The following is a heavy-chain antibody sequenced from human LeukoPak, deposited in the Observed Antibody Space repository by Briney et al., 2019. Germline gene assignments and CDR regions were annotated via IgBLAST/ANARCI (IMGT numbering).Heavy chain of an antibody. V-gene: IGHV3-23*01. CDR1: GFTFSSYA. CDR2: ISGSGGST. J-gene: IGHJ4*02. D-gene: IGHD2-2*01. Sequence: GGSLRLSCAASGFTFSSYAMSWVRQAPGKGLEWVSAISGSGGSTYYADSVKGRFTISRDNSKNTLYLQMNSLRAEDTAVYYCAAHPRGYCSSTSCELDYWGQGTLVTVSS. CDR3: AAHPRGYCSSTSCELDY.